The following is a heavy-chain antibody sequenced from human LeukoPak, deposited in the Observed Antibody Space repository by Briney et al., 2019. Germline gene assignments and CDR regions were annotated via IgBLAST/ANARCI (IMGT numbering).Heavy chain of an antibody. Sequence: GASVKVSCKSSGYSFTSYGINWVRQAPGQGLEWMGWISTDNGNTDYAQNLQGRVTMTTDTSTSTAYMEVRSLRSDDTAVYYCARAYTYGYGPLDYWGQGTLVTVS. V-gene: IGHV1-18*04. D-gene: IGHD5-18*01. CDR2: ISTDNGNT. CDR1: GYSFTSYG. CDR3: ARAYTYGYGPLDY. J-gene: IGHJ4*02.